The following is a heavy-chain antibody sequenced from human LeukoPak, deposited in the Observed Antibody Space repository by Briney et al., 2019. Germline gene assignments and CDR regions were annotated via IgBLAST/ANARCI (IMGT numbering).Heavy chain of an antibody. CDR3: AKDPSTLTLTDDY. CDR2: ISASGGNT. Sequence: QAGGSLRLSCVSSGFIFSSYVMSWVRQAPGKGLEWVSTISASGGNTHYADSVKGRFTISRDNSKNTLYVQMNSLRAEDTAVYHCAKDPSTLTLTDDYWGQGTPVTVSS. J-gene: IGHJ4*02. CDR1: GFIFSSYV. V-gene: IGHV3-23*01.